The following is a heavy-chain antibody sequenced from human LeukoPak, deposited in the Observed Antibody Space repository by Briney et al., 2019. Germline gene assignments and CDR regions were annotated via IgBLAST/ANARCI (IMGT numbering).Heavy chain of an antibody. CDR1: GYTFTSYG. V-gene: IGHV1-18*01. CDR2: ISAYNGNT. J-gene: IGHJ4*02. Sequence: GASVNVSCKASGYTFTSYGISWVRQAPGQGLEWMGWISAYNGNTNYAQKLQGRVTMTTDTSTSTAYMELRSLRSDDTAVYYCARGTMVRGRRVPFDYWGQGTLVTVSS. CDR3: ARGTMVRGRRVPFDY. D-gene: IGHD3-10*01.